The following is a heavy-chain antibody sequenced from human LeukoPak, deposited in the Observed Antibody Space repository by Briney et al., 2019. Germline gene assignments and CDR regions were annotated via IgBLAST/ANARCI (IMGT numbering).Heavy chain of an antibody. CDR2: ISWNSGSI. V-gene: IGHV3-9*03. CDR1: GFTVSCNE. J-gene: IGHJ4*02. D-gene: IGHD1-26*01. CDR3: AKGSSGSYGTFDY. Sequence: GGSLRLSCVASGFTVSCNEMSWVRQAPGKGLEWVSGISWNSGSIGYADSVKGRFTISRDDAKNSLYLQMNSLRAEDMALYYCAKGSSGSYGTFDYWGQGTLVTVSS.